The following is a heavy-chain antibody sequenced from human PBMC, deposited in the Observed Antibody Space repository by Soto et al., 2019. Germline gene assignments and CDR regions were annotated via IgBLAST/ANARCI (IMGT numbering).Heavy chain of an antibody. CDR1: GFILSDSA. D-gene: IGHD6-19*01. CDR2: ISYDGGNK. Sequence: QVQLVESGGGVVQPEMSLRLSCAASGFILSDSAMHWVRQAPGKGLEWVALISYDGGNKFYSDSVKGRFTISRDSSKNTLYLQMNSLRADDPAVYYCAKVHSTGWYTLDYWGQGTLVTVSS. J-gene: IGHJ4*02. V-gene: IGHV3-30*18. CDR3: AKVHSTGWYTLDY.